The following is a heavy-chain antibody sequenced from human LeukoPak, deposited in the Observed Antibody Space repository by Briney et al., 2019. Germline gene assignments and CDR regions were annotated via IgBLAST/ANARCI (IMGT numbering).Heavy chain of an antibody. CDR1: GFTFSSYA. Sequence: GGSLRLSCAASGFTFSSYAMSWVRQAPGKGLEWVSAISGSGGSTYYADSVKGRFTISRDNSKNTLYLQMNSLRAEDTAVYYCAKTCYDFWSGPTGFDPWGQGTLVTVSS. CDR2: ISGSGGST. D-gene: IGHD3-3*01. CDR3: AKTCYDFWSGPTGFDP. V-gene: IGHV3-23*01. J-gene: IGHJ5*02.